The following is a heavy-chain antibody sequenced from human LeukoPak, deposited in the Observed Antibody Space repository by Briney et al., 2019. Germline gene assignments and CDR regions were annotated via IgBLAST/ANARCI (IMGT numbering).Heavy chain of an antibody. CDR3: AKDAGRTKVLYFDY. D-gene: IGHD6-13*01. J-gene: IGHJ4*02. Sequence: PGGSLRLSCAASGFTFSSYAMSWVRQAPGKGLEWVSAISGSGGTTYYADSVKGRFSISRDNSKNTLYLQMNSLRAEDTAVYYCAKDAGRTKVLYFDYWGQGTLVTVSS. CDR2: ISGSGGTT. CDR1: GFTFSSYA. V-gene: IGHV3-23*01.